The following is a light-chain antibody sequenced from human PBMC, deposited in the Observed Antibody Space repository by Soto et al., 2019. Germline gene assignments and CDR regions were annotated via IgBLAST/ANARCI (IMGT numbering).Light chain of an antibody. CDR3: QQLNSHPRT. V-gene: IGKV1-9*01. CDR2: TAS. J-gene: IGKJ2*01. CDR1: QGIRSY. Sequence: DIQLTQSPSFLSASVGDRVTITCRASQGIRSYLAWYQQKAGKAPKLLIYTASTLQSGVPSRISGSGSGTEFTLTISRLQPEDVATYYCQQLNSHPRTFGRGTKLEIK.